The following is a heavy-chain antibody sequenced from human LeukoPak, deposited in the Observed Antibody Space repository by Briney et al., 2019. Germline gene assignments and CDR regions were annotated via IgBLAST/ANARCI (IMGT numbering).Heavy chain of an antibody. J-gene: IGHJ4*02. CDR3: AKEPQGGNYDSWGGYYLDY. Sequence: PGGSLRLSCAASGFTFSSYAMSWVRQAPGKGLEWGSGISGSGGRTYYADSVKGRFTISRDNSKNTLYLQMNSLRAEDTAVYYCAKEPQGGNYDSWGGYYLDYWGQGTLVTVSS. CDR1: GFTFSSYA. V-gene: IGHV3-23*01. CDR2: ISGSGGRT. D-gene: IGHD3-3*01.